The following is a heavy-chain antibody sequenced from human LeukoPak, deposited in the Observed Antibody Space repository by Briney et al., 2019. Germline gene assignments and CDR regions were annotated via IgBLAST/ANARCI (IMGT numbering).Heavy chain of an antibody. CDR2: ISYDGSNK. CDR3: ARDSSLPYCTNGVCRYYYYYGMDV. J-gene: IGHJ6*02. CDR1: GFTFSSYG. V-gene: IGHV3-30*03. D-gene: IGHD2-8*01. Sequence: GRSLRLSCAASGFTFSSYGMHWVRQAPGKGLEWVAVISYDGSNKYYADSVKGRFTISRDNSKNTLYLQMNSLRAEDTAVYYCARDSSLPYCTNGVCRYYYYYGMDVWGQGTTVTVSS.